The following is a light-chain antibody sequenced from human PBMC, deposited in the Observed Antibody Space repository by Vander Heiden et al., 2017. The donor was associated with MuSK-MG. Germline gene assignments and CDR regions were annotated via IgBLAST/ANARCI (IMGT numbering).Light chain of an antibody. CDR1: RSDVGDYNY. CDR2: EVS. CDR3: SSYAGSNINVV. V-gene: IGLV2-8*01. Sequence: QSALTQPPSASGSPGQSVTISCTGTRSDVGDYNYVSWYQQHPGKAPKLMIYEVSKRPSGVPDRFSGSKSGNTASLTVAGLQAEDEADYYCSSYAGSNINVVFGGGTKLTVL. J-gene: IGLJ2*01.